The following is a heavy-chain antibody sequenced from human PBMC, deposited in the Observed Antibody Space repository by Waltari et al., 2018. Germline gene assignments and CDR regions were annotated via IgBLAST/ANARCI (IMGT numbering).Heavy chain of an antibody. CDR3: ARGVVTAPLHLDH. Sequence: QVHLQESGPGLVKPSETLSLTCTVSGDSINNYYWRWIRQPAGKTLEWIGRIYTSGSTRYNPSLNSRITISLDKSQNQCSLRLSSVTAADAAVYYCARGVVTAPLHLDHWGQGTLVTVSS. J-gene: IGHJ4*02. D-gene: IGHD2-21*02. CDR2: IYTSGST. V-gene: IGHV4-4*07. CDR1: GDSINNYY.